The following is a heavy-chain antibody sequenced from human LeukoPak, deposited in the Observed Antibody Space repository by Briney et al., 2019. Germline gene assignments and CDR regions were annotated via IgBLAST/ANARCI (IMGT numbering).Heavy chain of an antibody. CDR3: ATFEKQWLGPYYFDY. V-gene: IGHV4-39*01. J-gene: IGHJ4*02. Sequence: PETLSLTCTVSGGSISSSSYYWGWIRQPPGKGLEWIGSIYYSGSTYYNPSLKSRVTISVDTSKNQFSLKLSSVTAADTAVYYCATFEKQWLGPYYFDYWGQGTQVTVSS. CDR1: GGSISSSSYY. CDR2: IYYSGST. D-gene: IGHD6-19*01.